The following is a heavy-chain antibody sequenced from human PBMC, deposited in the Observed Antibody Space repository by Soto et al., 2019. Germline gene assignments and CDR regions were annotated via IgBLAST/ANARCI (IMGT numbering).Heavy chain of an antibody. CDR1: GFTFNIYG. J-gene: IGHJ4*02. CDR2: ISYDGSNQ. Sequence: PRGSLRLSCAASGFTFNIYGMHWLRQAPDKGLEWVALISYDGSNQYYADSVKGRFTISRDNSKNTLFLQMNSLRADDTAVYYCAKDQASGQGSFDSWGQGTLVTVSS. V-gene: IGHV3-30*18. CDR3: AKDQASGQGSFDS.